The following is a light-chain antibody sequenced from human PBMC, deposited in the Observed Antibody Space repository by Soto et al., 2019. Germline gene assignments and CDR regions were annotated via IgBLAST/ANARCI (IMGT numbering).Light chain of an antibody. Sequence: QSVLTQPPSASGTPGQRVTISCSGSSSNIGSNSVYWYQQFPGTAPKLLIYRNNRRPSGVPDRFSGSKSGTSASLAISGLRSEDAADYYCATWDDSLSVLYVFGDGTKVTVL. CDR3: ATWDDSLSVLYV. V-gene: IGLV1-47*01. J-gene: IGLJ1*01. CDR1: SSNIGSNS. CDR2: RNN.